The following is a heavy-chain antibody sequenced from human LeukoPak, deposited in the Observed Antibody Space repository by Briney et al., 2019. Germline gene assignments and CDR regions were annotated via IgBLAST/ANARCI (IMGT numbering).Heavy chain of an antibody. J-gene: IGHJ6*03. D-gene: IGHD2-2*01. V-gene: IGHV3-33*06. CDR1: GFTFSSYG. Sequence: PGRSLRLSCAASGFTFSSYGMHWVRQAPGKGLEWVAVIWYDGSNKYYADPVKGRFTISRDNSKNTLYLQMNSLRAEDTAVYYCAKAGCSSTSCYKGDYYYYYMDVWGKGTTVTVSS. CDR3: AKAGCSSTSCYKGDYYYYYMDV. CDR2: IWYDGSNK.